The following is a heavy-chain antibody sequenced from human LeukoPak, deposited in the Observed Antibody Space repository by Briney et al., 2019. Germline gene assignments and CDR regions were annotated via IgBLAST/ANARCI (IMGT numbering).Heavy chain of an antibody. D-gene: IGHD6-13*01. CDR2: ISACNGNT. CDR3: ARDRLFPEQQLVQGDY. CDR1: GYTFTSYG. J-gene: IGHJ4*02. Sequence: VASVKVSCKASGYTFTSYGISWVRQAPGQWLEWMGWISACNGNTNYAQKLQGRVTMTTDTSTSTAYMELRSLRSDDTAVYYCARDRLFPEQQLVQGDYWGQGTLVTVSS. V-gene: IGHV1-18*01.